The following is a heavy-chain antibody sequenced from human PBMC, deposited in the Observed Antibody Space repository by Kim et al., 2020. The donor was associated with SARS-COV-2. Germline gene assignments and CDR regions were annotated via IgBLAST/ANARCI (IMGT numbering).Heavy chain of an antibody. J-gene: IGHJ4*02. Sequence: KFQGRVTITRDTSASTAYMGLSSLRSEDTAVYYCARDTLAAAALPYYFDYWGQGTLVTVSS. CDR3: ARDTLAAAALPYYFDY. D-gene: IGHD6-13*01. V-gene: IGHV1-3*01.